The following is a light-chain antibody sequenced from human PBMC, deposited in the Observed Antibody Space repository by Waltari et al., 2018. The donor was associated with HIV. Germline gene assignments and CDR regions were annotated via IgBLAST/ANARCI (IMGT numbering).Light chain of an antibody. CDR3: SSFAPTNKFYVL. J-gene: IGLJ2*01. CDR1: SSDLGGYNS. CDR2: EVT. V-gene: IGLV2-8*01. Sequence: QSTLTQPPSASGSPGQSVTISCTGTSSDLGGYNSVPWYQQHPGKAPKLIMTEVTKRPSGVPDRFSGSKSGNTASLTVSGLQADDEALYYCSSFAPTNKFYVLFGGGTTLTVL.